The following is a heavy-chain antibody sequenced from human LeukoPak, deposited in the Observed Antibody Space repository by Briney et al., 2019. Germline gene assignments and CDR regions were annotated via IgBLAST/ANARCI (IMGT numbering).Heavy chain of an antibody. V-gene: IGHV3-33*01. CDR2: IWYDGSNQ. Sequence: GGSLRLSCAASGFTFRNYGMHWVRQAPGKGLEWVAVIWYDGSNQYYADSVKGRFTISRDNSKMILYLQMNSLRAEDTAVYYCVRDRGGGSGYSRYFDLWDQGTLVTVSS. J-gene: IGHJ5*02. CDR1: GFTFRNYG. D-gene: IGHD3-22*01. CDR3: VRDRGGGSGYSRYFDL.